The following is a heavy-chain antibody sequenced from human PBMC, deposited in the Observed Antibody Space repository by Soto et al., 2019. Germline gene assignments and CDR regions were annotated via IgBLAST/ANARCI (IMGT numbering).Heavy chain of an antibody. CDR1: GGSISSGGYY. CDR2: IYYSGST. CDR3: ARDCPYDDSSGYLEGFDP. Sequence: SETLSLTCTVSGGSISSGGYYWSWIRQHPGKGLEWIGYIYYSGSTYYNPSLKSRVTISVDTSKNQFSLKLSSVTAAATAVYYCARDCPYDDSSGYLEGFDPWGQGTVVPVSS. J-gene: IGHJ5*02. V-gene: IGHV4-31*03. D-gene: IGHD3-22*01.